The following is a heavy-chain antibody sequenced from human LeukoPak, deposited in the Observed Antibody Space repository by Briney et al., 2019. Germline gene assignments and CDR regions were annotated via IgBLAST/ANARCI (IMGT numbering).Heavy chain of an antibody. CDR2: ISGSGGST. J-gene: IGHJ4*02. CDR3: AKQEFSGWYYFDY. Sequence: PGGSLRLSCAASGFTFSSTSMSWVRQAPGKGLEWVSAISGSGGSTNYADSVKGRFTISRDNSKNTLYLQMNSLRAEDTAVYYCAKQEFSGWYYFDYWGQGTLVTVSS. D-gene: IGHD6-19*01. CDR1: GFTFSSTS. V-gene: IGHV3-23*01.